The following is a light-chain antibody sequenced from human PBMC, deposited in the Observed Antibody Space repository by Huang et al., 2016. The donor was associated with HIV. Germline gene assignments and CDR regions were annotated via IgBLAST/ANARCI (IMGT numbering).Light chain of an antibody. Sequence: AIRITQSPSSLSASTGVRVTITCRTSQDVSDFLAWYQQKPGRAPNLVMYSASTLQGGVPSRFSGNGSATDFSLTINCLQSEDFATYYCQQYYVYPWTFGQGTKVEI. V-gene: IGKV1-8*01. CDR1: QDVSDF. CDR3: QQYYVYPWT. CDR2: SAS. J-gene: IGKJ1*01.